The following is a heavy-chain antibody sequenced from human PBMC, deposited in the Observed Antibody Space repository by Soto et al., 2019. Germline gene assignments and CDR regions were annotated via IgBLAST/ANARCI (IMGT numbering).Heavy chain of an antibody. D-gene: IGHD2-8*01. V-gene: IGHV4-59*11. Sequence: SETLSLTCNVSGGSIGSHYWTWTRQPPGKGLEWIGYVYSSGGTNYNPSLGSLVILSVDTSKNKFSLKMNYVTAADTAVYYCARMGPLYATTYWFFDLWGRGTLVTVSS. CDR2: VYSSGGT. J-gene: IGHJ2*01. CDR1: GGSIGSHY. CDR3: ARMGPLYATTYWFFDL.